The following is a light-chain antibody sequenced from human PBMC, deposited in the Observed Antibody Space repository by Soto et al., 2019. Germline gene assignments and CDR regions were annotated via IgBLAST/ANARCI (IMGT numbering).Light chain of an antibody. V-gene: IGKV3-15*01. CDR1: QSINYN. CDR2: DTS. CDR3: QQYNSWRSIS. J-gene: IGKJ5*01. Sequence: EIVLTQYPGTLSVSPGERATLSCRASQSINYNLAWYQHKPGQAPRLLIYDTSTRAAGIPARFSGSGSGTDFTLTISSLQSEDFAVYYRQQYNSWRSISFGQGTRLEIK.